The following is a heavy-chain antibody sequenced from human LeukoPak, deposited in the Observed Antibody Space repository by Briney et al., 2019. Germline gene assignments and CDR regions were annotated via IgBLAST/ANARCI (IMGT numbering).Heavy chain of an antibody. J-gene: IGHJ4*02. Sequence: SETLSLTCTVSGGSISSYYWSWIRQPAGKGLEWIGRIYTSGSTNYNPSLKSRVTMSVDTSKNQFSLKLSSVTAADTAVYYCARGQDYYDSSGYYLYYFDCWGQGTLVTVSS. V-gene: IGHV4-4*07. D-gene: IGHD3-22*01. CDR2: IYTSGST. CDR3: ARGQDYYDSSGYYLYYFDC. CDR1: GGSISSYY.